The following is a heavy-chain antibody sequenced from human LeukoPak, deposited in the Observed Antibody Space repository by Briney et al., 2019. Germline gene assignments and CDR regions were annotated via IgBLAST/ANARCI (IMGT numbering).Heavy chain of an antibody. Sequence: PSETLSLTCTVSGGSISSSNYYWGWIRQPPGKGLEWIGSIYYSGSTYYNPSLKSRVTISVDTSKNQFSLRLTSVTAADTAVYYCARGSSPFDYWGQGTLVTVSS. J-gene: IGHJ4*02. CDR1: GGSISSSNYY. CDR2: IYYSGST. CDR3: ARGSSPFDY. V-gene: IGHV4-39*01.